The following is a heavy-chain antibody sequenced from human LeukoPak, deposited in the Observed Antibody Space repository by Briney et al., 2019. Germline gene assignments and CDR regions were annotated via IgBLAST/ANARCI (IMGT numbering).Heavy chain of an antibody. CDR2: IYYSGST. Sequence: SETLSLTCTVSGGSISSGGYYWSWIRQPPGKGLEWIGYIYYSGSTNYNPSLKSRVTISVDTSKNQFSLKLSSVTAADTAVYYCARDTVTTWGSWFDPWGQGTLVTVSS. CDR3: ARDTVTTWGSWFDP. CDR1: GGSISSGGYY. V-gene: IGHV4-61*08. J-gene: IGHJ5*02. D-gene: IGHD4-17*01.